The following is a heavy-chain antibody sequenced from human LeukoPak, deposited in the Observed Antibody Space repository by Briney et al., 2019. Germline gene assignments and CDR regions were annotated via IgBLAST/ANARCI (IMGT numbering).Heavy chain of an antibody. CDR2: IKSDGST. CDR1: GFTFSTYW. J-gene: IGHJ6*03. CDR3: AKDYGGNSGVINYYYYMDV. D-gene: IGHD4-23*01. Sequence: PGGSLRLSCAASGFTFSTYWMHWVRQAPGKGLVWVSRIKSDGSTNYADSVKGRFTISRDNAKNSLYLQMNSLRAEDTALYYCAKDYGGNSGVINYYYYMDVWGKGTTVTVSS. V-gene: IGHV3-74*01.